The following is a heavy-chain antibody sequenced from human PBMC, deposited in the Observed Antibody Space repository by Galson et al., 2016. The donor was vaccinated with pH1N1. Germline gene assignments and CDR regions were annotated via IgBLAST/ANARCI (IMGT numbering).Heavy chain of an antibody. CDR3: AREVWLRRGYYIDH. Sequence: CAISGDSVSSSSDTWNWIRQSPRRGLEWLGRIYHRSKWYYEYAPSLQGRLRISPDTSSNQMSLHLNPVTLDDAAVYYCAREVWLRRGYYIDHWGQGSLVTVSS. V-gene: IGHV6-1*01. CDR1: GDSVSSSSDT. D-gene: IGHD3-3*01. CDR2: IYHRSKWYY. J-gene: IGHJ4*02.